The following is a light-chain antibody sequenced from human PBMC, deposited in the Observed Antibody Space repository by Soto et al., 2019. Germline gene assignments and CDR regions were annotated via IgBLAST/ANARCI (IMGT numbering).Light chain of an antibody. Sequence: TPFTATLSEWPRDRVTLSSRASQSVSTNVAWYQQKPGQAPRILIYDASNSATGISARFSGSGSGTDFTLTTSSLEPEEFAVYYCQQRSKWPPAVTVGHGTRLEIK. J-gene: IGKJ5*01. CDR1: QSVSTN. CDR3: QQRSKWPPAVT. V-gene: IGKV3-11*01. CDR2: DAS.